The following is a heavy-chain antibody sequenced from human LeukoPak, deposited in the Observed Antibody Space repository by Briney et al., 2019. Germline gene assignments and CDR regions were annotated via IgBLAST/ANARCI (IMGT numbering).Heavy chain of an antibody. CDR1: GGSISSGGYY. CDR2: ITGSGGNT. CDR3: AKDGGAYGSGSYYS. Sequence: PSETLSLTCTVSGGSISSGGYYWSWVRQAPGRGLEWVSAITGSGGNTYYANSVKGRFTISRDNPKNTLYLQMNTLRVEDTAVYYCAKDGGAYGSGSYYSWGQGTLVTVSS. V-gene: IGHV3-23*01. D-gene: IGHD3-10*01. J-gene: IGHJ5*02.